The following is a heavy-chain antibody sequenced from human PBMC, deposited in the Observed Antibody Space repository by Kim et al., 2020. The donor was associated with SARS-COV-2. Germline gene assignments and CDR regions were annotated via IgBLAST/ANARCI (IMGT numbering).Heavy chain of an antibody. CDR1: GGSVTSGDYY. J-gene: IGHJ6*02. CDR2: FYSTGVT. Sequence: SETLSLTCTVSGGSVTSGDYYWSWIRQSPDKGLEWIGYFYSTGVTNYNPSLKSRVTISLDTSTQFSLKLSSVTAADTAIYYCARATASIAKIYYYFGMDVWGQGTTVTVS. V-gene: IGHV4-61*08. D-gene: IGHD3-22*01. CDR3: ARATASIAKIYYYFGMDV.